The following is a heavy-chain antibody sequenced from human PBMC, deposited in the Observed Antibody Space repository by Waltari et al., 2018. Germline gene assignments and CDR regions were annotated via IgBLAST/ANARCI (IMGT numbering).Heavy chain of an antibody. CDR3: ARDVYYTYYYGMDV. J-gene: IGHJ6*02. CDR2: IYTSGST. CDR1: GGSISSGSYY. Sequence: QVQLQESGPGLVKPSQTLSLTCTVSGGSISSGSYYWSWIRQPAGKGLEWIGRIYTSGSTNYNPSLKSRVTISVDTSKNQFSLKLSSVTAADTAVYYCARDVYYTYYYGMDVWGQGTTVTVSS. D-gene: IGHD3-22*01. V-gene: IGHV4-61*02.